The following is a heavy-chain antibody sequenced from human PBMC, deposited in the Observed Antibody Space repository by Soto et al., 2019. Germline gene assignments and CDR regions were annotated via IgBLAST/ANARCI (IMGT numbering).Heavy chain of an antibody. V-gene: IGHV1-69*13. D-gene: IGHD2-2*01. CDR1: GGTFSSYA. Sequence: SVKVSCKASGGTFSSYAISWVRQAPGQGLEWMGGIIPIFGTANYAQKFQGRVTITADESTSTAYMELSSLRSEDTAVYYCARDLGVPAASYYYYGMDVWGQGTTVTVSS. CDR2: IIPIFGTA. CDR3: ARDLGVPAASYYYYGMDV. J-gene: IGHJ6*01.